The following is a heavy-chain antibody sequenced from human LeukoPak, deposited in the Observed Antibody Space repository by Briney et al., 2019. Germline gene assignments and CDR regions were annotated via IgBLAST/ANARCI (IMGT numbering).Heavy chain of an antibody. Sequence: GGSLRLSCAGSGFTFGNYYMNWFRQAPGKGLEWVANIINDGSEKNYVDSVRGRFTISRDNAKNTLYLQMNSLRAEDTAVYYCARFDCSGGSCFDYWGQGTLVTVSS. V-gene: IGHV3-7*02. CDR2: IINDGSEK. CDR3: ARFDCSGGSCFDY. D-gene: IGHD2-15*01. CDR1: GFTFGNYY. J-gene: IGHJ4*02.